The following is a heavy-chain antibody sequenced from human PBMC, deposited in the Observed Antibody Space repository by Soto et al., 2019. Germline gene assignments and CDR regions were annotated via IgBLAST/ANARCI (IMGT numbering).Heavy chain of an antibody. CDR1: GVTVTRYS. Sequence: EVQLVESGGGLVKPGGSLRLSSAAYGVTVTRYSMNWVRQAPGKGLEWVSSISSTTNYIYYGDSMKGRFTISRDNAKNSLDLEMNSLRAYDTAVYYCARESEDLTSNFDYWGQGTLVTVSP. CDR2: ISSTTNYI. J-gene: IGHJ4*02. CDR3: ARESEDLTSNFDY. V-gene: IGHV3-21*06.